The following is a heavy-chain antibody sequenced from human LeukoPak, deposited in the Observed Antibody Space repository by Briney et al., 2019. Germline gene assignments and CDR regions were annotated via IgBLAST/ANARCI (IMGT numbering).Heavy chain of an antibody. Sequence: GSSVKLSCKASGRTFSSYAISWVRQAPGQGLEWMGRIIPIFGTANYAQKFQGRVTITADKSTSTAYMKLSSLRSEDTAVYYCAREVRYYLWFDPWGQGTLVTVSS. V-gene: IGHV1-69*06. J-gene: IGHJ5*02. D-gene: IGHD3-10*01. CDR2: IIPIFGTA. CDR1: GRTFSSYA. CDR3: AREVRYYLWFDP.